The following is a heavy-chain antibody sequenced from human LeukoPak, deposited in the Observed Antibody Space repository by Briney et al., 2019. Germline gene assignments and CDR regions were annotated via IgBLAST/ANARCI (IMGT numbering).Heavy chain of an antibody. CDR1: DGSISSSNYY. V-gene: IGHV4-39*01. CDR3: ARLNKPGWFDP. Sequence: SEALSLTCTVSDGSISSSNYYWAWIRQPPGKGLEWIANIFYTGNTYYNPSLKSRVTISIDTSKNQFSLRLNSVTATDTAVYYCARLNKPGWFDPWGQGTLVTVSS. J-gene: IGHJ5*02. D-gene: IGHD1-14*01. CDR2: IFYTGNT.